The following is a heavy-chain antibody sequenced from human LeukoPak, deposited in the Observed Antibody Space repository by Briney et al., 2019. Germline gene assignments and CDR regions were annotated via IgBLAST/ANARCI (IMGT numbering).Heavy chain of an antibody. CDR2: IYYSGST. J-gene: IGHJ3*02. D-gene: IGHD6-19*01. CDR3: ARGDSGYSSGLDAFDI. Sequence: SETLSLTCTVSGGSISSYYWSWIRQPPGKGLEWIGYIYYSGSTHYNPSLKSRVTISVDRSKNQFSLKLDSVTAADTAMYYCARGDSGYSSGLDAFDIWGQGTMIIVSS. CDR1: GGSISSYY. V-gene: IGHV4-59*12.